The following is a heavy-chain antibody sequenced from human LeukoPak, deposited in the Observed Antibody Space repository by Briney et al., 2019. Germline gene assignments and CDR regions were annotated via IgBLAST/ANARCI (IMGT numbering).Heavy chain of an antibody. V-gene: IGHV3-30*18. D-gene: IGHD5-12*01. CDR1: GFTFSSYG. Sequence: PGGSLRLSCAASGFTFSSYGMHWVRQAPGKGLEWVAVISYDGSNKYYADSVKGRFTISRDNSMNTLYLQMNSLRAEDTAVYYCAKDPRYSAYGFDYWGQGTLVTVSS. CDR3: AKDPRYSAYGFDY. CDR2: ISYDGSNK. J-gene: IGHJ4*02.